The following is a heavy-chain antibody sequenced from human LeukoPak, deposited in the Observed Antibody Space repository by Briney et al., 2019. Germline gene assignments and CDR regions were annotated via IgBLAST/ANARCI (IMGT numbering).Heavy chain of an antibody. V-gene: IGHV3-30*04. CDR1: GFTLSSYA. CDR2: ISYDGSNK. Sequence: GGSLRLSCAASGFTLSSYAMHWVRQAPGKGLEWVAVISYDGSNKYYADSVKGRFTISRDNSKNTLYLQMNSLRAEDTAVYHCARDQYCSSTSCSPPSYYYGMDVWGKGTTVTVSS. D-gene: IGHD2-2*01. J-gene: IGHJ6*04. CDR3: ARDQYCSSTSCSPPSYYYGMDV.